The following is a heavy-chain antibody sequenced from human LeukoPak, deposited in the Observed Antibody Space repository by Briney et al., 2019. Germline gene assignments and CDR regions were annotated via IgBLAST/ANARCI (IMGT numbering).Heavy chain of an antibody. J-gene: IGHJ4*02. CDR2: IYPAESDI. CDR1: GYSFTNYW. V-gene: IGHV5-51*01. Sequence: GESLKISCKASGYSFTNYWIGWVRQMPGKGLEWMGTIYPAESDIKYSPSFQGQVTISADKSTSTAYLQWSSLEASDTAMYYCARRVEPFDYWGQGTLVTVSS. CDR3: ARRVEPFDY.